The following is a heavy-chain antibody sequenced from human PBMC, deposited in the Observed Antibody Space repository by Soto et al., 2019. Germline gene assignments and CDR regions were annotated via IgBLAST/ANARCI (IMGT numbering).Heavy chain of an antibody. J-gene: IGHJ6*02. V-gene: IGHV3-30*18. CDR1: GFTFSSYG. D-gene: IGHD1-26*01. CDR2: ISYDGSNK. CDR3: AKDKERGATTDYYYGMDV. Sequence: PGGSLRLSCADPGFTFSSYGMHWVRQAPGKGLEWVAVISYDGSNKYYEDSVKGRFTISRENSKNTLYLQMNSLRAEDTAVYYCAKDKERGATTDYYYGMDVWGQGTTVTVSS.